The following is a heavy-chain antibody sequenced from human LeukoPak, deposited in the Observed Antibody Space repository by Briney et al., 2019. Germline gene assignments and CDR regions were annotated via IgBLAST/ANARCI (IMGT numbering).Heavy chain of an antibody. CDR1: GFTFSGYW. J-gene: IGHJ4*02. D-gene: IGHD3-3*01. Sequence: GGSLRLACAASGFTFSGYWMHWVRHVPGKGLVWVAHINNPGTGTTYADAVKGRFTISRDNAKNTLYLQMNSLRADDTAMYYCARGSGGFDYWGQGTLITVSS. V-gene: IGHV3-74*01. CDR2: INNPGTGT. CDR3: ARGSGGFDY.